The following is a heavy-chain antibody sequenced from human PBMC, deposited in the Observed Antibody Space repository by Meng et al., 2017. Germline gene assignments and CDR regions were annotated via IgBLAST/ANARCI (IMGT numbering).Heavy chain of an antibody. CDR3: ARDRMTGYFDY. D-gene: IGHD1-14*01. Sequence: SETLSLTCTVSGGSISGYYWSWIRQPPGKGLEWIGYIYYSGSTNYNPSLKSRVTISVDTSKNQFSLKLSSVTAADTAVYYCARDRMTGYFDYWGQGTLVTVSS. V-gene: IGHV4-59*01. CDR2: IYYSGST. CDR1: GGSISGYY. J-gene: IGHJ4*02.